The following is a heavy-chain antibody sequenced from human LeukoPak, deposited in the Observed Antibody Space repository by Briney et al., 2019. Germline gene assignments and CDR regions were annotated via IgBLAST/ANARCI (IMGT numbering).Heavy chain of an antibody. CDR2: INSDGSST. V-gene: IGHV3-74*01. CDR1: GFTFSSYW. CDR3: ARDIRWFGTFDY. J-gene: IGHJ4*02. Sequence: GGSLRLSCAASGFTFSSYWMHWVRQAPGKGLVWVSRINSDGSSTSYADSVKGRLTISRDNAKNTLYLQMNSLRAEDTAVYYCARDIRWFGTFDYWGQGTLVTVSS. D-gene: IGHD3-10*01.